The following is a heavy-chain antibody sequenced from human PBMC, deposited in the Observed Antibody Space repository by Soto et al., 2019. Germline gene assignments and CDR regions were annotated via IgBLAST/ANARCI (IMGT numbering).Heavy chain of an antibody. V-gene: IGHV4-31*03. CDR1: GGSISSGGYY. CDR3: AREPTTMGAVDY. Sequence: PXETLGLTCTVSGGSISSGGYYWSWIRQHPGKGLEWIGYIYYSGSTYYNPSLKSRVTISVDTSKNQFSLKLSSVTAADTAVYYCAREPTTMGAVDYWGQGTLVTVSS. CDR2: IYYSGST. D-gene: IGHD1-26*01. J-gene: IGHJ4*02.